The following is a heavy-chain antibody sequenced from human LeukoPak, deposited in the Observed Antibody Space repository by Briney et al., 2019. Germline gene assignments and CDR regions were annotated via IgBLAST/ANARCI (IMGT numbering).Heavy chain of an antibody. CDR3: AKGDAWLRFGE. V-gene: IGHV3-23*01. CDR1: GFTFSSYG. CDR2: ISGSGGST. D-gene: IGHD3-10*01. Sequence: PGGSLRLSCAASGFTFSSYGMSWVRQAPGKGLEWVSAISGSGGSTYYADSVKGRFTISRDNSKNMLYLEVISLTADDTAVYYCAKGDAWLRFGEWSQGTLVTVSS. J-gene: IGHJ4*02.